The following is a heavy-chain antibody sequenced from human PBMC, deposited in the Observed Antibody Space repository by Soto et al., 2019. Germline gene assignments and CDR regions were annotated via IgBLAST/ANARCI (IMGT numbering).Heavy chain of an antibody. CDR3: AKDTSSGGLAKGAFDI. Sequence: GWSLRLSCSASVFTFDDYAMHWCRQAPGKGLEWVSNINWNSGSIGYADSVKGRFTISRDNAKNSLYLQMNSVRAEDTALYYCAKDTSSGGLAKGAFDIWGQGTMVTVSS. CDR1: VFTFDDYA. CDR2: INWNSGSI. J-gene: IGHJ3*02. D-gene: IGHD6-19*01. V-gene: IGHV3-9*01.